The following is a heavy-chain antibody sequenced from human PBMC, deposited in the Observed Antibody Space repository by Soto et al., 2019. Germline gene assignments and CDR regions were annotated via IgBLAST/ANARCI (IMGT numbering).Heavy chain of an antibody. J-gene: IGHJ6*02. V-gene: IGHV3-30*18. CDR1: GFTFSSYG. CDR2: ISYDGSNK. CDR3: AKEEPGYYYGMDV. Sequence: GGSLRLSCAASGFTFSSYGMHWVRQAPGKGLEWVAVISYDGSNKYYADSVKGRFTISRDNSKNTLYLQMNSLRAEDTAVYYCAKEEPGYYYGMDVWGQGTTVTVSS.